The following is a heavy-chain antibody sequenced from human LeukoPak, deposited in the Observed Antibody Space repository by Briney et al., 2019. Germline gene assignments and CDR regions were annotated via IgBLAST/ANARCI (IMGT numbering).Heavy chain of an antibody. V-gene: IGHV4-31*03. J-gene: IGHJ4*02. D-gene: IGHD7-27*01. CDR3: ARGRDWGRTDY. CDR1: GGSISSGGYY. Sequence: ASQTLSLTCTVSGGSISSGGYYWSWIRQHPGKGLEWIGYIYYSGSAYYNPSLKSRVTISVDTSKNQFSLKLSSVTAADTAVYYCARGRDWGRTDYWGQGTLVTVSS. CDR2: IYYSGSA.